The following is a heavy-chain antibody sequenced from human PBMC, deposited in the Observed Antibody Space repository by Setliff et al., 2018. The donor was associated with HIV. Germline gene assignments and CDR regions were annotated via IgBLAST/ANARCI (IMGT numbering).Heavy chain of an antibody. CDR3: ARVYDSTGYYFDF. D-gene: IGHD3-22*01. V-gene: IGHV4-4*02. Sequence: PSETLSLTCAVSGGSISSSNWWSWVRQSPGKGLEWIGEIFHSGNTNYNPSLKSRVTISIDKSKKQFSLKMTSVTAADTAVYYCARVYDSTGYYFDFWGQGTLVTVSS. CDR2: IFHSGNT. CDR1: GGSISSSNW. J-gene: IGHJ4*02.